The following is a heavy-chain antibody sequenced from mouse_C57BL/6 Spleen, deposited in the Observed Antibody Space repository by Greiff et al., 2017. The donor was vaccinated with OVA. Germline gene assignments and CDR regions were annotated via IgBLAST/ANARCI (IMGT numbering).Heavy chain of an antibody. Sequence: EVMLVESGEGLVKPGGSLKLSCAASGFTFSSYAMSWVRQTPEKRLEWVAYISSGGDYIYYADTVKGRFTISRDNARNTLYLQMSSLKSEDTAMYYGTRGDYGSRNYFDYWGQGTTLTVSS. CDR2: ISSGGDYI. CDR1: GFTFSSYA. J-gene: IGHJ2*01. D-gene: IGHD1-1*01. V-gene: IGHV5-9-1*02. CDR3: TRGDYGSRNYFDY.